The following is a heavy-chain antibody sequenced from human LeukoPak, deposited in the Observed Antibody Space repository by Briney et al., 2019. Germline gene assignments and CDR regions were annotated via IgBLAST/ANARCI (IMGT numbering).Heavy chain of an antibody. D-gene: IGHD1-26*01. CDR3: ATEHLRIVGATSFDY. Sequence: SVKVSCKASGGTFSSYAISWVRQAPGQGLEWMGGIIPIFGTANYAQKFQGRVTITADESTSTAYMELSSLRSEDTAVYYCATEHLRIVGATSFDYWGQGTLVTVSS. J-gene: IGHJ4*02. CDR2: IIPIFGTA. CDR1: GGTFSSYA. V-gene: IGHV1-69*13.